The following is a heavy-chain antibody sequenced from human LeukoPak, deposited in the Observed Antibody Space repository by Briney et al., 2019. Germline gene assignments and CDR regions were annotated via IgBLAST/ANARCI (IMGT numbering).Heavy chain of an antibody. J-gene: IGHJ4*02. CDR2: IKQDGSEE. Sequence: GGSLRLSCAASGFTFRNYRMNWVRQAPGKGLEWVANIKQDGSEEYYVDSVKGRFTISRDNAKNSLYLQMNSLTAEDTAVYYCARGRQWLSKGYFDYWGQGTPVTVSS. CDR1: GFTFRNYR. D-gene: IGHD6-19*01. V-gene: IGHV3-7*05. CDR3: ARGRQWLSKGYFDY.